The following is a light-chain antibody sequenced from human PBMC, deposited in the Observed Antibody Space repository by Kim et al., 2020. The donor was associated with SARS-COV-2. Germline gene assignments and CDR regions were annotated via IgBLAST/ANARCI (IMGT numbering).Light chain of an antibody. CDR1: QSVLYSDNNKNY. CDR2: WAS. V-gene: IGKV4-1*01. CDR3: QQYYSNPLT. J-gene: IGKJ4*01. Sequence: DIVMTQSPDSLAVSLGERATINCKSSQSVLYSDNNKNYLAWYQQKPGQPPKLLIYWASTRESGVPDRFRGRGSGTDFSLSISSLQAEDVAVYYCQQYYSNPLTFGGGTKVDIK.